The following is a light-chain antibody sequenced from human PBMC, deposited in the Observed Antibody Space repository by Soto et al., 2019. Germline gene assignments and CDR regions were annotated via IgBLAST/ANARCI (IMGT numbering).Light chain of an antibody. CDR3: QQYGSSPQVT. J-gene: IGKJ3*01. Sequence: EIVLTQSPGTMSLSAGERATLSCRASQSVSSTYLGWYQQKPGQAPRLLIYGASSGATGIPDRFSGSGSGTDFTLTISRLEPEDFAVYYCQQYGSSPQVTFGPGTKVDI. CDR1: QSVSSTY. CDR2: GAS. V-gene: IGKV3-20*01.